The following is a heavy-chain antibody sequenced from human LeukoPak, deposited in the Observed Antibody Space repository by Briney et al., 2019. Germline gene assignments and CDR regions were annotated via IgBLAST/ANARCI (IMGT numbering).Heavy chain of an antibody. CDR1: GFTFSSYG. Sequence: GGSLRLSCAASGFTFSSYGMHWVRQAPGKGLEWVAVIWYDGSNKYYADSVKGRFTISRDNSKNTLYLQMNSLRAEDTAVYYCARDRAARPNYYYYGMDVWGQGTTVTVSS. J-gene: IGHJ6*02. CDR3: ARDRAARPNYYYYGMDV. V-gene: IGHV3-33*01. CDR2: IWYDGSNK. D-gene: IGHD6-6*01.